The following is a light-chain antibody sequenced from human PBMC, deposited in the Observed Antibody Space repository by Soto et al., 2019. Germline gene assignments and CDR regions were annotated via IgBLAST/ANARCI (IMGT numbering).Light chain of an antibody. CDR2: WAS. CDR3: LHHYNTPPYS. V-gene: IGKV4-1*01. Sequence: DTVMTQSPDSLAVSLGERATINCKSSQSVLYSSNNMNYLSWYQQKPGQPPKLLIYWASTRESGVPDRFSGSGSGKDFTLTISGVQAEDVAVYCCLHHYNTPPYSFGGGTK. CDR1: QSVLYSSNNMNY. J-gene: IGKJ2*03.